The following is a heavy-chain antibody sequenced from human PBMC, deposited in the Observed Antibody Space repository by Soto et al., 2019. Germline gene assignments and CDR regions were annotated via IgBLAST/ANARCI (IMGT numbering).Heavy chain of an antibody. D-gene: IGHD3-9*01. CDR1: GDSLSSGGHY. CDR3: ARVDHPGYF. V-gene: IGHV4-31*03. J-gene: IGHJ2*01. Sequence: PSETLSLTCTVSGDSLSSGGHYWSWIRQHPGKGLEWIGHIYDSVNTYYSPSLRSRVTISADMSKNQFSLNLRSVTAADTAVYYCARVDHPGYF. CDR2: IYDSVNT.